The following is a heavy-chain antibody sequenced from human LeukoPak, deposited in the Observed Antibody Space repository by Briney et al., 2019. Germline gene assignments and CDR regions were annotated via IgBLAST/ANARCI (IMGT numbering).Heavy chain of an antibody. Sequence: SETLSPTCTVSRDSISGYYWSWIRQPPGKRLEWIGYIHYSGSTNYNPSLKTRVTISLDTSENQFSLKLTSVTAADTAVYYCTRSLPAAMFSLDYWGQGTLVTVSS. J-gene: IGHJ4*02. D-gene: IGHD2-2*01. CDR2: IHYSGST. CDR3: TRSLPAAMFSLDY. V-gene: IGHV4-59*01. CDR1: RDSISGYY.